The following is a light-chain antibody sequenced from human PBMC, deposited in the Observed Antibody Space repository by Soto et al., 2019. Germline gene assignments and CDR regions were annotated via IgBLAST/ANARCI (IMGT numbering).Light chain of an antibody. V-gene: IGLV1-40*01. CDR1: SSNIGAGYD. J-gene: IGLJ3*02. CDR3: QSYDNSLSAL. CDR2: GNS. Sequence: QSALTQPPSVSGAPGQRVTISCTGSSSNIGAGYDVHWYQQLPGTAPKLLIYGNSNRPSGVPDRFSGSKSGTSASLAITGLQAEDEADYYCQSYDNSLSALFGGGTKLTVL.